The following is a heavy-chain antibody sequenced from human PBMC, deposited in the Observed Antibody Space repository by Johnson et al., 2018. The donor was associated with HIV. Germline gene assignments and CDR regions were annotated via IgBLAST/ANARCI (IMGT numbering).Heavy chain of an antibody. Sequence: QVQLVESGGGLVQPGGSLRLSCAASGFTFSSYAMHWVRQAPGKGLEWVAVISYDGKSTYYADSVKGRFTISRDNAKNSLYLQMNSLRAEDTALYYCARELGYCSGGSCHDAFDIWGQGTMVTVSS. CDR2: ISYDGKST. D-gene: IGHD2-15*01. V-gene: IGHV3-30*04. CDR3: ARELGYCSGGSCHDAFDI. CDR1: GFTFSSYA. J-gene: IGHJ3*02.